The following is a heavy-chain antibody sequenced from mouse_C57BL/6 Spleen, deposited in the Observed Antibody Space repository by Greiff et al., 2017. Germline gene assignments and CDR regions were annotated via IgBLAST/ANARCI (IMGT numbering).Heavy chain of an antibody. V-gene: IGHV1-26*01. J-gene: IGHJ2*01. CDR2: INPNNGGT. D-gene: IGHD1-1*01. CDR3: ASSLLLRSGY. Sequence: EVQLQQSGPELVKPGASVKISCKASGYTFTDYYMNWVKQSHGKSLEWIGDINPNNGGTSYNQKFKGKATLTVDKSSSTAYMELRSLTSEDSAVYYCASSLLLRSGYWGQGTTLTVSS. CDR1: GYTFTDYY.